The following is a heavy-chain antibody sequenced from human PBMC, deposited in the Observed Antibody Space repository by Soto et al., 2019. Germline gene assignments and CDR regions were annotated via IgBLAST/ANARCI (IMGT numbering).Heavy chain of an antibody. CDR2: IRSKAYGGTT. V-gene: IGHV3-49*03. CDR3: TRGDIASSTHYFDY. J-gene: IGHJ4*02. CDR1: GFTFGDYA. D-gene: IGHD6-13*01. Sequence: GGSLRLSCTASGFTFGDYAMSWFRQAPGKGLEWVGFIRSKAYGGTTEYAASVKGRFTISRDDSKSIAYLQMNSLKTEDTAVYYCTRGDIASSTHYFDYWGQGTLVTVSS.